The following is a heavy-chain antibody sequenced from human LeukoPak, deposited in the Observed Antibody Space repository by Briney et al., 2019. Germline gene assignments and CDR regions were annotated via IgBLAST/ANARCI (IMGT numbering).Heavy chain of an antibody. J-gene: IGHJ4*02. V-gene: IGHV3-7*01. CDR2: IKEDGSEK. CDR3: ASGRQLGY. CDR1: GFTFSNYW. Sequence: GGSLSLSCAASGFTFSNYWMSWVRQAPGKGLEWVANIKEDGSEKYYVDSVKGRFTISRDNARNSLYLQMNSLGAEDTAVYYCASGRQLGYWGQGTLVTVSS. D-gene: IGHD6-13*01.